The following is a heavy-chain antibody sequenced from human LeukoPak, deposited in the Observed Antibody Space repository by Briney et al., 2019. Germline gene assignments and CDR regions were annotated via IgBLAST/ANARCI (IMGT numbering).Heavy chain of an antibody. CDR1: GYTFTSYG. V-gene: IGHV1-18*01. CDR2: ISAYNGNT. Sequence: ASVKVSCKASGYTFTSYGISWVRQAPGQGLEWMGWISAYNGNTNYAQKLQGRVTMTTDTSTNTAYMELRSLSSDDTAVYFCARERNYGKYFFDYWGQGTLVTVSS. CDR3: ARERNYGKYFFDY. J-gene: IGHJ4*02. D-gene: IGHD4-11*01.